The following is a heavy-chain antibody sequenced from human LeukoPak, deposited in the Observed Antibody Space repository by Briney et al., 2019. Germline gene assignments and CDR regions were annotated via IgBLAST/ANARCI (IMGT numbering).Heavy chain of an antibody. V-gene: IGHV3-74*01. J-gene: IGHJ4*02. CDR3: AIGGTYGSGS. CDR2: INNNGSTT. D-gene: IGHD3-10*01. CDR1: GFTFANTW. Sequence: GGSLRLSCAASGFTFANTWMHWVRQAPGKGLVWVSLINNNGSTTKYADAVKGRFTISKDDAKKTVYLQMNSQRAEYTAVYYCAIGGTYGSGSWGQGTMVTVCS.